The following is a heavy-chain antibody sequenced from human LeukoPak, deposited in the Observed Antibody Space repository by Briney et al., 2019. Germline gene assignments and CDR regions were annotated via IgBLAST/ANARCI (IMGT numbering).Heavy chain of an antibody. CDR2: ISGSGGST. Sequence: GGSLRLSCAASGFTFSSYAMSWVRQAPGKGLEWVSAISGSGGSTYYADSVKGRFTISGDNSKNTLYLQMNSLRAEDTAVYYCANNIVPAAYHDAFDIWGQGTMVTVSS. D-gene: IGHD2-2*01. CDR3: ANNIVPAAYHDAFDI. V-gene: IGHV3-23*01. J-gene: IGHJ3*02. CDR1: GFTFSSYA.